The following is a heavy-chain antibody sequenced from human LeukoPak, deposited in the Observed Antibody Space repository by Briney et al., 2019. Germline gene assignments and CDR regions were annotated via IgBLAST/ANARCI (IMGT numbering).Heavy chain of an antibody. Sequence: GGSLRLSCAASGFTFSSYGMHWVRQAPGKGLEWVAVISYDGSNKYYADSVKGRFTISRDNSKNTLYLQMNSLRAEDTAVYYCAKFPGIAVAGTFDYWGQGTLVTVSS. CDR3: AKFPGIAVAGTFDY. J-gene: IGHJ4*02. CDR2: ISYDGSNK. CDR1: GFTFSSYG. V-gene: IGHV3-30*18. D-gene: IGHD6-19*01.